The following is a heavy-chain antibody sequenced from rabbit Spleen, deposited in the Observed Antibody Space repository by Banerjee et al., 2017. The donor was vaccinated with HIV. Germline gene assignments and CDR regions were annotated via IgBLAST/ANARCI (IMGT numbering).Heavy chain of an antibody. D-gene: IGHD1-1*01. CDR3: VRGASSSGYYSL. J-gene: IGHJ4*01. Sequence: QEQLMESGGGLVQPGGSLKLSCKASGFDFSRTGVSWVRQAPGKGLEWIGYIDLLFGTTYYANWVNGRFTISSHNAQNTLYLQLNSLTAADTATYFCVRGASSSGYYSLWGPGTLVTVS. V-gene: IGHV1S47*01. CDR1: GFDFSRTG. CDR2: IDLLFGTT.